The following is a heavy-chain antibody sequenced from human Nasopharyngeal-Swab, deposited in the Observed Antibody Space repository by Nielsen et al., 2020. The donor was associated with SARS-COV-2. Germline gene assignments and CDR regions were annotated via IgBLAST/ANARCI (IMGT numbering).Heavy chain of an antibody. CDR3: ARDGTGTTRKNGWFDP. V-gene: IGHV3-66*01. Sequence: GESLKISCAASGFTFSSYAMSWVRQAPGKGLEWVSVIYSGGSTYYADSVKGRFTISRDNSKNTLYLQMNSLRAEDTAVYYCARDGTGTTRKNGWFDPWGQGTLVTVSS. J-gene: IGHJ5*02. CDR2: IYSGGST. D-gene: IGHD1-1*01. CDR1: GFTFSSYA.